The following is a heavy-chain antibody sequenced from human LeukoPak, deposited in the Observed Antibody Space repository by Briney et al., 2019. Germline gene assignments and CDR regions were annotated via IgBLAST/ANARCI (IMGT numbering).Heavy chain of an antibody. Sequence: ASVKVSCKASAYTFSDNYMHWVRQAPGQGLEWMGWINPNSGATNYAQRFQGRVTMTRDTSISTAYMELSRLRSDDTAVYYCARVQGRISAWGAFDIWGQGTEVTVSS. J-gene: IGHJ3*02. V-gene: IGHV1-2*02. D-gene: IGHD3-16*01. CDR3: ARVQGRISAWGAFDI. CDR1: AYTFSDNY. CDR2: INPNSGAT.